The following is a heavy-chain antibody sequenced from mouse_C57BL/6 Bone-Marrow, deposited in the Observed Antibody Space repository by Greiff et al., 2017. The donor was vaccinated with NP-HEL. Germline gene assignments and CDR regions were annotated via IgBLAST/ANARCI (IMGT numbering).Heavy chain of an antibody. V-gene: IGHV1-81*01. CDR1: GYTFTSYG. J-gene: IGHJ4*01. CDR3: ARSGNLYYGNYGAMDY. Sequence: VQRVESGAELARPGASVKLSCKASGYTFTSYGISWVKQRTGQGLEWIGEIYPRSGNTYYNEKFKGKATLTADKSSSTAYMELRSLTSEDSAVYFCARSGNLYYGNYGAMDYWGQGTSVTVSS. D-gene: IGHD2-1*01. CDR2: IYPRSGNT.